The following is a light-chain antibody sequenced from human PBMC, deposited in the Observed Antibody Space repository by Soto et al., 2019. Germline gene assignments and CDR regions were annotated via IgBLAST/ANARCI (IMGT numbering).Light chain of an antibody. CDR2: LNSDGSH. CDR1: SGHSSYA. Sequence: QPVLTQSPSASASLGASVKLTCTLSSGHSSYAIAWHQQQPEKGPRYLMKLNSDGSHSKGDGIPDRFSGSGSGAERYLTIPRLQSEDEADYYCQTWGTGIPWVFGGGTKLTVL. CDR3: QTWGTGIPWV. J-gene: IGLJ3*02. V-gene: IGLV4-69*01.